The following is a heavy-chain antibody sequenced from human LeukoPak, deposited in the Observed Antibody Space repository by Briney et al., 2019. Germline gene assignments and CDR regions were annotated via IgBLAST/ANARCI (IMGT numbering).Heavy chain of an antibody. CDR3: ARKEYSSSSDPFDY. V-gene: IGHV1-2*02. CDR2: INPNSGGT. J-gene: IGHJ4*02. D-gene: IGHD6-6*01. Sequence: GASVKVSCKASGYTFTGYYMHWVRQAPGQGLEWMGWINPNSGGTNYAQKFQGRVTMTRDTSISTAYMELSRLRSDDTAVYYCARKEYSSSSDPFDYWGQGTLVTVSP. CDR1: GYTFTGYY.